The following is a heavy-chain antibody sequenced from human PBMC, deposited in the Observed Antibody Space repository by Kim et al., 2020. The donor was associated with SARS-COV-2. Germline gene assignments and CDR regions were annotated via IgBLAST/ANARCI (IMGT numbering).Heavy chain of an antibody. CDR3: AKARGGRLSQYHVDH. V-gene: IGHV3-23*01. Sequence: GGSLRLSCAASGFTFSGYAMNWVRQAPGKGLEWVSGLSDDGRATYYADSVKGRFTIFRDNSKNMVHLQMNSLSAEDTAVYYCAKARGGRLSQYHVDHWGQGTLVPVSS. CDR2: LSDDGRAT. D-gene: IGHD1-26*01. J-gene: IGHJ4*02. CDR1: GFTFSGYA.